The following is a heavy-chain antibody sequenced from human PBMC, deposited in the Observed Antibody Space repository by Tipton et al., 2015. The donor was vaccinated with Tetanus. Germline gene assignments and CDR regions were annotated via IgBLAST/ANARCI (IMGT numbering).Heavy chain of an antibody. CDR1: GGSFSGYY. CDR2: INHSGST. D-gene: IGHD4-23*01. V-gene: IGHV4-34*01. J-gene: IGHJ4*02. CDR3: GRVPVDDGAKGGNIDY. Sequence: GLVKPSETLSLICGVYGGSFSGYYWSWIRQPPGKGLEWIGEINHSGSTNYNPSLKGRVTISVDTSKNQFSLKLSSVTAADTAVYYCGRVPVDDGAKGGNIDYWGQGTQVTVSS.